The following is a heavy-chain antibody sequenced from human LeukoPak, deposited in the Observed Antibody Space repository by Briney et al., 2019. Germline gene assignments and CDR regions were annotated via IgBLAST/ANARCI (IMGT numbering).Heavy chain of an antibody. Sequence: SETLSLTCAVYGGSFSGYYWSWIRQPPGKGLEWIGEINHSGSTNYYPSANRPVTISVDTSKSLFSLKLSSVTAADTAVYYCAIDGGSYGDYWGQGTLVTVSS. CDR3: AIDGGSYGDY. CDR2: INHSGST. V-gene: IGHV4-34*01. CDR1: GGSFSGYY. D-gene: IGHD1-26*01. J-gene: IGHJ4*02.